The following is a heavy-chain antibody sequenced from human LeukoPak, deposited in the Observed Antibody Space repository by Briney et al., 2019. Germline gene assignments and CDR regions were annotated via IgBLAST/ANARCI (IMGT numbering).Heavy chain of an antibody. D-gene: IGHD4-11*01. J-gene: IGHJ6*02. CDR1: GYTFTGYY. CDR3: ARVGFVTVTTFYYGMDV. CDR2: INPNSGGT. V-gene: IGHV1-2*02. Sequence: ASVKVSCKASGYTFTGYYMHWVRQAPGQGLEWMGWINPNSGGTNYAQKFQGRVTMTRDTSISTAYMELSRLRSDDTAVYYCARVGFVTVTTFYYGMDVWGQGTTVTVSS.